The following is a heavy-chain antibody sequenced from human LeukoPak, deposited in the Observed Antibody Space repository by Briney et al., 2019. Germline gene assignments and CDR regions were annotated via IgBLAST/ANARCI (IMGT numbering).Heavy chain of an antibody. CDR1: GYTFTSYG. D-gene: IGHD3-3*01. Sequence: ASVKVSCKASGYTFTSYGISWVRQAPGQGLEWMGWISVYKGNTNYAQKLQGRVTMTTDTSTSTAYMELRSLRSDDTAVYYCARDRPVIRFLEESFALDYYYYMDVWGKGTTVTVSS. V-gene: IGHV1-18*01. CDR2: ISVYKGNT. J-gene: IGHJ6*03. CDR3: ARDRPVIRFLEESFALDYYYYMDV.